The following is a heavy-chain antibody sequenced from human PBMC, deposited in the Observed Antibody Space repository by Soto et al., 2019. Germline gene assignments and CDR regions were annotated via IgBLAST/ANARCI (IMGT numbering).Heavy chain of an antibody. CDR3: ARVAAKRRIAAVDRY. D-gene: IGHD6-13*01. CDR2: INPNSGGT. V-gene: IGHV1-2*02. CDR1: GYTFTGYY. J-gene: IGHJ4*02. Sequence: VNVSCKSSGYTFTGYYMHWVRQAPGQGLEWMGWINPNSGGTNYAQKFQGRVTMTRDTSISTAYMELSRLRSDDTAVYYCARVAAKRRIAAVDRYWGQGPRVTVSS.